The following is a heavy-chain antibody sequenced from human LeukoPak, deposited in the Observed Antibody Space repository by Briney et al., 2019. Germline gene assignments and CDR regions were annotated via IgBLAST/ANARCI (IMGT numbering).Heavy chain of an antibody. D-gene: IGHD4-17*01. Sequence: SETLPLTCTVSGGSISSYYWSWIRQPPGKGLEWIGSTYYSGTINYNPSLKSRVTISVDTSKNQLSLKLTFVTAADTAVYYCARGSGSATVTPFDIWGPGTLVTVSS. J-gene: IGHJ3*02. CDR3: ARGSGSATVTPFDI. CDR2: TYYSGTI. V-gene: IGHV4-59*01. CDR1: GGSISSYY.